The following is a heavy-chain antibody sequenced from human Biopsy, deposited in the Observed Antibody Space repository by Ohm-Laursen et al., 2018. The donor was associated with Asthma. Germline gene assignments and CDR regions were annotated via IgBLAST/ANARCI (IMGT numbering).Heavy chain of an antibody. J-gene: IGHJ4*02. CDR1: GFSFSDYY. D-gene: IGHD6-19*01. V-gene: IGHV3-11*01. CDR2: ISSSGSTR. Sequence: SLRLSCAASGFSFSDYYMTWMRQAPGKGLEWVASISSSGSTRYPSESLLGRYTMSRDNAKNSLYLQMNSLRAEDTAVYYCARDSYSSGLYDDFESWGQGTLVTVSS. CDR3: ARDSYSSGLYDDFES.